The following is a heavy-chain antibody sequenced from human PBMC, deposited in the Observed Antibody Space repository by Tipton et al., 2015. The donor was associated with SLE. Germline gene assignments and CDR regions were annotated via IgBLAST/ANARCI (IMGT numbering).Heavy chain of an antibody. Sequence: TLSLTCAVSGGSISSTNWWSWVRQPPGKGLEWIGEIYHGGSTNYNPSLKSRVTLSVDKSKNQFSLKLSSLTAADTAIYYCARVVTVLATHYYDMDVWGQGTTVTVSS. CDR1: GGSISSTNW. J-gene: IGHJ6*02. D-gene: IGHD2-21*02. V-gene: IGHV4-4*02. CDR2: IYHGGST. CDR3: ARVVTVLATHYYDMDV.